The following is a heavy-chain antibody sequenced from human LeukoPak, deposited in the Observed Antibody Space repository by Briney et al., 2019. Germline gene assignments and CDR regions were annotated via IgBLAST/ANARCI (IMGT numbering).Heavy chain of an antibody. CDR3: EKNFAP. J-gene: IGHJ5*02. CDR2: ITRSGSNL. CDR1: GFTFTSSD. Sequence: GGSLRLSCVASGFTFTSSDFNWIRQAPGKGLEWLSTITRSGSNLYYADSVKGRFTTSRDDAKDSVYLQMESLRVEDTAIYYGEKNFAPGGRGPLVTVSS. D-gene: IGHD3-9*01. V-gene: IGHV3-21*01.